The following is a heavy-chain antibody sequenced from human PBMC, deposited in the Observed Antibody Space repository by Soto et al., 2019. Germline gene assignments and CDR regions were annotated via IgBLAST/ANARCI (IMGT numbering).Heavy chain of an antibody. CDR2: ISSNRGTT. CDR3: VRGVSWIYDY. D-gene: IGHD5-12*01. V-gene: IGHV3-64*01. CDR1: GFTFSSYD. Sequence: EVQLAESGGGMVQPGGSLRLSCVASGFTFSSYDMHWVRQAPGKGLEYVSYISSNRGTTYYGNSVKGGFTISRDNSKNTLYLQMYSLRADDMAVYYCVRGVSWIYDYWGQGTGVTFSS. J-gene: IGHJ4*02.